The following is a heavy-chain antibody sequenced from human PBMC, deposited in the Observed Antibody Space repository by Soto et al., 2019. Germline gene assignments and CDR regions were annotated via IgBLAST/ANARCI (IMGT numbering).Heavy chain of an antibody. Sequence: GGSLRLSCAASGFTFGSFAMHWVRQAPGKGLEWVALISHDGSNKLYADSVKARFAISRDNSKNTLFVQLNSLRPEDTALYYCAREQHLVLDAFDIWGPGTMVTVSS. J-gene: IGHJ3*02. CDR2: ISHDGSNK. CDR3: AREQHLVLDAFDI. CDR1: GFTFGSFA. V-gene: IGHV3-30*09.